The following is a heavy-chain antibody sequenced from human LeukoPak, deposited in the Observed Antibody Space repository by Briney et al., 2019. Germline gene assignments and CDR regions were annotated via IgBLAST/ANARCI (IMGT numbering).Heavy chain of an antibody. CDR2: VLYSGNT. V-gene: IGHV4-39*01. CDR1: GGSISSNSYS. Sequence: SETLSLTCSVSGGSISSNSYSWGWIRQPPGKGLEWIGNVLYSGNTFYNPSLKSRVTISFDTSKNQFSLRLNSMTAADTAVYYCARHPRGVPAAGRDYYFDYWGQGTLVTVSS. D-gene: IGHD6-13*01. CDR3: ARHPRGVPAAGRDYYFDY. J-gene: IGHJ4*02.